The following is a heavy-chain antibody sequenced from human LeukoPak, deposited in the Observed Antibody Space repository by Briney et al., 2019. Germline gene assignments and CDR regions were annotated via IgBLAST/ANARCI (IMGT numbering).Heavy chain of an antibody. Sequence: ASVKVSCKASGYTFTSYGISWVRQAPGQGLEWMGWISAYNGNTNYAQKLRGRVTMTRDMSTSTVYMELSSLKSEDTAVYYCARSTGYSSHMDVWGKGTTVTVSS. CDR2: ISAYNGNT. CDR1: GYTFTSYG. V-gene: IGHV1-18*01. D-gene: IGHD6-13*01. CDR3: ARSTGYSSHMDV. J-gene: IGHJ6*03.